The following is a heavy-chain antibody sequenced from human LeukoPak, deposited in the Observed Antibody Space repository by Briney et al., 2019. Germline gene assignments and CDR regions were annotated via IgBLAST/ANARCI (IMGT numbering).Heavy chain of an antibody. J-gene: IGHJ4*02. Sequence: ASVKVSCKASGYIFTVYYMHWVRQAPGQGLEWMGWISPKSGVTNYAQKFQGRVTITRNTSISTAYMELSSLRSEDTAVYYCARGSTSDVLLWFGELLDFDYWGQGTLVTVSS. CDR2: ISPKSGVT. CDR1: GYIFTVYY. V-gene: IGHV1-2*02. CDR3: ARGSTSDVLLWFGELLDFDY. D-gene: IGHD3-10*01.